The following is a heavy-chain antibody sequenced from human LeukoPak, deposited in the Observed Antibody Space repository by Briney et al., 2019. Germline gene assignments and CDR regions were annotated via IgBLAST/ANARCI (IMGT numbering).Heavy chain of an antibody. D-gene: IGHD2-2*01. CDR3: ARVRRYCSSTTCYGSIDGMDV. V-gene: IGHV7-4-1*02. CDR1: GYTFTSYA. J-gene: IGHJ6*02. CDR2: INTNTGNP. Sequence: ASVKVSCKASGYTFTSYAMNWMRQAPGQGLEWMGWINTNTGNPTYAQGFTGRFVFSLDTSVSTAYLQISSLKAEDTAVYYCARVRRYCSSTTCYGSIDGMDVWGQGTTVTVSS.